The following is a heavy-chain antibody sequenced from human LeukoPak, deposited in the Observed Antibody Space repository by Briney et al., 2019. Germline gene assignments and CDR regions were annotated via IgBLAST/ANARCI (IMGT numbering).Heavy chain of an antibody. CDR1: GYTFTDYY. CDR2: INPHNGGT. Sequence: GASVKVSCKASGYTFTDYYIHWVRQAPGQGLEWMGWINPHNGGTNYAQKFQGGVTMTRDTSITTAYMELSSLRSDDTAVYYCARDVGEYCSSTNCYASHYWGQGTLVTVSS. V-gene: IGHV1-2*02. J-gene: IGHJ4*02. D-gene: IGHD2-2*01. CDR3: ARDVGEYCSSTNCYASHY.